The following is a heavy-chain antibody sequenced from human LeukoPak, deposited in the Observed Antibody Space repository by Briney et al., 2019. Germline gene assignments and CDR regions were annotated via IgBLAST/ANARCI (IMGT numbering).Heavy chain of an antibody. CDR3: AKQGVRGVITPIDY. D-gene: IGHD3-10*02. J-gene: IGHJ4*02. CDR1: GFTFSSYA. V-gene: IGHV3-23*01. Sequence: GGSLRLSCAASGFTFSSYAMSWVRQAPGKGLEWVSAISGSGGSTYYADSVKGRFTISRDNSKNTLYLQMNSLRAEDTAVYYCAKQGVRGVITPIDYWGQGTLVTVSS. CDR2: ISGSGGST.